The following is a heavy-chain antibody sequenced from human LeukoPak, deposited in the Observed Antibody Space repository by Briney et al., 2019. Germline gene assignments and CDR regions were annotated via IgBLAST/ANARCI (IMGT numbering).Heavy chain of an antibody. CDR2: ISGSGGGT. D-gene: IGHD6-25*01. V-gene: IGHV3-23*01. CDR1: GFTFSSHG. CDR3: AKRVLYNNGGSDY. Sequence: GGSLRLSCAASGFTFSSHGMSWVRQAPGKGLEWVSGISGSGGGTFYADSAKGRFTIFRDNSKNTLNLQMNNLRAEDTAVYYGAKRVLYNNGGSDYWGQGTLVTVSS. J-gene: IGHJ4*02.